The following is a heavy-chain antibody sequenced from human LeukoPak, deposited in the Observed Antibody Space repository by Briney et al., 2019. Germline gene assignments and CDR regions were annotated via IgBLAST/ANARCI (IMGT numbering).Heavy chain of an antibody. CDR1: GDTFTSYG. CDR2: ISAYNGNT. V-gene: IGHV1-18*01. D-gene: IGHD3-22*01. Sequence: ASVKVSCKASGDTFTSYGISWVRQAPGQGLEWMGWISAYNGNTNYAQKLQGRVTMTTDTSTSTAYMELRSLRSDDTAVYYCASSGYYYNWFDPWGQGTLVTVSS. CDR3: ASSGYYYNWFDP. J-gene: IGHJ5*02.